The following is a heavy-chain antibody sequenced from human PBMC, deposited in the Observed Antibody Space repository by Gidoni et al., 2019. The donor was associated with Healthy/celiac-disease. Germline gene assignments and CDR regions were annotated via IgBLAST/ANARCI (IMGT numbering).Heavy chain of an antibody. CDR1: GFPFSSYA. V-gene: IGHV3-23*01. CDR2: IRGSGGST. CDR3: AKRVEYYYDSSGYYVGEFDY. D-gene: IGHD3-22*01. J-gene: IGHJ4*02. Sequence: EVQLSESVSGLVQPGGSLRLSCAASGFPFSSYAMSWVRQAPGKGLEWVSAIRGSGGSTYYADSVKGRFTISRDNSKNTLYLQMNSLRAEDTAVYYCAKRVEYYYDSSGYYVGEFDYWGQGTLVTVSS.